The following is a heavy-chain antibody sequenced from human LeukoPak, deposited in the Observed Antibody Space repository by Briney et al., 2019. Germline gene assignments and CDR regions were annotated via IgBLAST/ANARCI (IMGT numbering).Heavy chain of an antibody. Sequence: PSETLSLTCAVSGGSISSGGYSWSWIRQPPGKGLEWIGYIYHGGSTYYNPSLKSRVTISVDRSKNQFSLKLSSVTAADTAVYYCARVRYRNWFDPWGQGTLVTVSS. CDR2: IYHGGST. CDR1: GGSISSGGYS. J-gene: IGHJ5*02. CDR3: ARVRYRNWFDP. V-gene: IGHV4-30-2*01. D-gene: IGHD1-14*01.